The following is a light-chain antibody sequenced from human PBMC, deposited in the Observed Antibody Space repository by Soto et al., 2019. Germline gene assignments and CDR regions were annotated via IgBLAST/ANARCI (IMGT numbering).Light chain of an antibody. CDR2: G. Sequence: QSLLMQPPSVSGAPGQRVTISCTGSSSNIGAGYPVHWYQQLPGTAPKLLVAGNRPSGVPDRFSVSKSGASASLAITGLQAEDEADYYCQSYDSSLSRRWVFGGGTKLTVL. J-gene: IGLJ3*02. V-gene: IGLV1-40*01. CDR1: SSNIGAGYP. CDR3: QSYDSSLSRRWV.